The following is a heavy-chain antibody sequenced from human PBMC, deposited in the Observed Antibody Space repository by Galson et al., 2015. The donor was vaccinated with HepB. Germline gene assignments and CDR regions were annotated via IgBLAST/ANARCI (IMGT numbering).Heavy chain of an antibody. Sequence: SLRLSCAASGFTFTNYAMIWVRQTPGKGLAWVSAINDNGDSTYYADSVKGRFPISRDNSKNTLHLQMNSLRVDDTAIYYCAGNFSKFALDIWGLGTKVTVSS. D-gene: IGHD1-1*01. CDR2: INDNGDST. CDR3: AGNFSKFALDI. V-gene: IGHV3-23*01. CDR1: GFTFTNYA. J-gene: IGHJ3*02.